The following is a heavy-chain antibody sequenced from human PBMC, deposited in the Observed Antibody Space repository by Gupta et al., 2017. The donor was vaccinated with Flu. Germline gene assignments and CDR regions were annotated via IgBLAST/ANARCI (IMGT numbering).Heavy chain of an antibody. CDR2: ISSNGKFK. Sequence: MHWVRVASCKGLGWMAVISSNGKFKYYADSVKERFTMYRNNSKTTLYLQMSSVKGGGTELSYCARESCLMDVWGKGTTVAVSS. J-gene: IGHJ6*03. V-gene: IGHV3-30*15. CDR3: ARESCLMDV. D-gene: IGHD3-16*02.